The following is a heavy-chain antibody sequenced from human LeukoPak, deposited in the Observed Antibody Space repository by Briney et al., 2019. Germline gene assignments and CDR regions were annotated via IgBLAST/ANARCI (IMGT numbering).Heavy chain of an antibody. V-gene: IGHV3-7*01. CDR3: ARGGSRQYNF. Sequence: GGSLRLSCATSGFTFSSYWMSWVRQAPGKGLEWVANIRHDGSEKYYVDSVKGRFTISRDNAKDSLYLQMNSLRVEDTAVYYCARGGSRQYNFWGQGTLVTVSS. D-gene: IGHD5-18*01. CDR2: IRHDGSEK. J-gene: IGHJ4*02. CDR1: GFTFSSYW.